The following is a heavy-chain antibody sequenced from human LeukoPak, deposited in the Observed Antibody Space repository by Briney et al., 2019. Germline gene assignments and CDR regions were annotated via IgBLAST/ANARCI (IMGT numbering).Heavy chain of an antibody. J-gene: IGHJ4*02. CDR1: GFTFSTCA. V-gene: IGHV3-23*01. Sequence: GGSLRLSCAASGFTFSTCAINWVRQAPGKGLEWVSAISGSGSKTFYADSVKGRFTISRDNSKNTLYLQMNSLRAEDTAVYYCAKNRGRIMITFGGVIVPGYWGQGTLVTVSS. CDR3: AKNRGRIMITFGGVIVPGY. CDR2: ISGSGSKT. D-gene: IGHD3-16*02.